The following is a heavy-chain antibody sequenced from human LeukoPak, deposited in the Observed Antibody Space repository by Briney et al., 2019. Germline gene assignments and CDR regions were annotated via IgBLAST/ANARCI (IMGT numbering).Heavy chain of an antibody. Sequence: GGSLRLSCAASGFTFSSYGMHWVRQAPGKGLEWVAVISYDGSNKYYADSVKGRFTISRDNSKNTLYLQMNSLRAEDTAVYYCAKDMCGYYYGCHAFDIWGQGTMVTVSS. V-gene: IGHV3-30*18. J-gene: IGHJ3*02. CDR3: AKDMCGYYYGCHAFDI. D-gene: IGHD3-22*01. CDR1: GFTFSSYG. CDR2: ISYDGSNK.